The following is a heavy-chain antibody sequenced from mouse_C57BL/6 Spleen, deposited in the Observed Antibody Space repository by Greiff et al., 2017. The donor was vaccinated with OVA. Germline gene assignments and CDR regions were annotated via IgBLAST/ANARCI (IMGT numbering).Heavy chain of an antibody. CDR2: IYPGSGST. Sequence: VQLQQPGAELVKPGASVQMSCKASGYTFTSYWITWVKQRPGQGLEWIGDIYPGSGSTNYNEKFKSKATLTVDTSSSTAYMQLRSLTSEDSAVYYGARDGYYGSSQAWFAYWGQGTLVTVSA. D-gene: IGHD1-1*01. CDR1: GYTFTSYW. CDR3: ARDGYYGSSQAWFAY. V-gene: IGHV1-55*01. J-gene: IGHJ3*01.